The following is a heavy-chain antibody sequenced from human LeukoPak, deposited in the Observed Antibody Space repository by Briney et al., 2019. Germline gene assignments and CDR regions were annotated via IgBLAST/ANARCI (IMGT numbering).Heavy chain of an antibody. CDR1: GYTFTSYD. CDR2: MNPNSGNT. V-gene: IGHV1-8*01. J-gene: IGHJ5*02. D-gene: IGHD3-16*01. CDR3: ASLDFDYGPGTPSEWFDP. Sequence: GASVKVSCKASGYTFTSYDINWVRQATGQGLEWMGWMNPNSGNTGYAQKFQGRVTMTRNTSISTAYMELSSLRSEDTAVYYCASLDFDYGPGTPSEWFDPWGQGTLVTVSS.